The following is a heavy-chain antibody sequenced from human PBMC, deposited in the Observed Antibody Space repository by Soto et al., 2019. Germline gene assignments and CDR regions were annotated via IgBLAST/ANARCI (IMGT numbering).Heavy chain of an antibody. J-gene: IGHJ6*03. Sequence: WTWVRQPPGEGLEWIGNIYYTGTTYYNPSLRSRVTMSVDTSKNQFSLNLNSVTAADTAVYYCARSHGCFDRDFYYYMDVWGKGTTVTVSS. CDR2: IYYTGTT. CDR3: ARSHGCFDRDFYYYMDV. V-gene: IGHV4-31*02. D-gene: IGHD3-10*01.